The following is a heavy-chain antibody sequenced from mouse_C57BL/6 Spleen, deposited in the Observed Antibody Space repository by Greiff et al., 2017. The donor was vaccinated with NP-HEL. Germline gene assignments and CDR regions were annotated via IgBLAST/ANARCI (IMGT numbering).Heavy chain of an antibody. D-gene: IGHD2-4*01. CDR2: IDPSDSYT. CDR1: GYTFTSYW. J-gene: IGHJ4*01. Sequence: QVQLKQPGAELVKPGASVKLSCKASGYTFTSYWMQWVKQRPGQGLEWIGEIDPSDSYTNYNQKFKGKATLTVDTSSSTAYMQLSSLTSEDSAVYYCARYDYGDYYAMDYWGQGTSVTVSS. V-gene: IGHV1-50*01. CDR3: ARYDYGDYYAMDY.